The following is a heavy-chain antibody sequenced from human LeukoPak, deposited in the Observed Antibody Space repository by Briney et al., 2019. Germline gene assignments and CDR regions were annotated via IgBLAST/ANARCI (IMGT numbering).Heavy chain of an antibody. Sequence: GKSLRLSCATSGFTFNAYGMHWVRQATAKGLEWVAFISYDGSNIYYGDSVKGRFTISRNNSKNTLYLQMNDLRTEDTAVYYCAKDPDFYYWGQGTLVTVSS. CDR2: ISYDGSNI. V-gene: IGHV3-30*18. J-gene: IGHJ4*02. CDR1: GFTFNAYG. CDR3: AKDPDFYY.